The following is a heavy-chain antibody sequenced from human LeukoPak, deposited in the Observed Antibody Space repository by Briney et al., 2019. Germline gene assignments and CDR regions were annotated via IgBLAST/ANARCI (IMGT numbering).Heavy chain of an antibody. J-gene: IGHJ4*02. CDR1: GFTFDDYA. Sequence: GGSLRLSCAASGFTFDDYAMHWVRQAPGKGLERVSGISWNSGTIGYADSVKGRFTISRDNAKNSLYLQMNSLRPEDTALYYCAKVPYCRGGNCYVYFDYWGQGTLVTVSS. CDR3: AKVPYCRGGNCYVYFDY. D-gene: IGHD2-15*01. CDR2: ISWNSGTI. V-gene: IGHV3-9*01.